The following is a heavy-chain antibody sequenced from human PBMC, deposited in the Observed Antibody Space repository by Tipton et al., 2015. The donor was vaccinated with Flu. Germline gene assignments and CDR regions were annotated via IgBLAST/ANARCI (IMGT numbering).Heavy chain of an antibody. V-gene: IGHV1-18*01. J-gene: IGHJ5*01. Sequence: VQLVQSGGEVKKPGASVKVSCKASGYYFTHYGITWVRQAPGQGLEWMGWISTYDAKTNYAQNFQGRVTMTTDTSTRTVYMELRSLRSDDTAVYYCARGERGVISPSKWFESWGQGTLVIVSS. CDR1: GYYFTHYG. CDR3: ARGERGVISPSKWFES. CDR2: ISTYDAKT. D-gene: IGHD3-10*01.